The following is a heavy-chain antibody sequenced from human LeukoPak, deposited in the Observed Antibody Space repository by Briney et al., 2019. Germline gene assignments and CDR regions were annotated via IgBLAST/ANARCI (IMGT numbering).Heavy chain of an antibody. J-gene: IGHJ5*02. CDR1: GYSFTNYW. D-gene: IGHD2-2*01. CDR3: ACPDLTSTRSFP. V-gene: IGHV5-51*01. Sequence: GESLKISCRGFGYSFTNYWIGWVRQMPGKGMEWMGVIYPGDFRIRYNPSLQGQVTISVDKSINTAYLQWGSLKASDTAIYYCACPDLTSTRSFPWGQGTLVTVSS. CDR2: IYPGDFRI.